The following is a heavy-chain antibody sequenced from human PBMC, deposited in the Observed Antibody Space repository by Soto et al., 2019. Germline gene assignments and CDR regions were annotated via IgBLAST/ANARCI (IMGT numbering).Heavy chain of an antibody. CDR2: ISAYNGNT. Sequence: GASVKVSCKASGYTFTSYGISWVRQAPGQGLEWMGWISAYNGNTSYAQKLQGRVTMTTDTSTSTAYMELRSLRSDDTAVYYCARDRATVTTAPHDYWGQGTLVTVSS. CDR1: GYTFTSYG. D-gene: IGHD4-4*01. V-gene: IGHV1-18*01. CDR3: ARDRATVTTAPHDY. J-gene: IGHJ4*02.